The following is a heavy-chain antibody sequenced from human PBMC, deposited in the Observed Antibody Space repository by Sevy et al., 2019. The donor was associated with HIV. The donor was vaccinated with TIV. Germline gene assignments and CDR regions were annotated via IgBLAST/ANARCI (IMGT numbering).Heavy chain of an antibody. CDR1: GFTFSSYA. CDR3: ARDDIAARRRGDY. Sequence: GGSLRLSCAASGFTFSSYAMHWVRQAPGKGLEWVAVISYDGSNKYYADSVKGRFTISRDNAKNSLYLQMNSLRDEDTAVYYCARDDIAARRRGDYWGQGTLVTVSS. CDR2: ISYDGSNK. J-gene: IGHJ4*02. D-gene: IGHD6-6*01. V-gene: IGHV3-30-3*01.